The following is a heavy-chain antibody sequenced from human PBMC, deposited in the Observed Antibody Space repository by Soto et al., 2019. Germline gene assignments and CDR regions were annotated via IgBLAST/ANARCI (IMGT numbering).Heavy chain of an antibody. D-gene: IGHD5-12*01. CDR2: ISSSSSYI. CDR1: GFTFSSYS. Sequence: GGSLRLSCAASGFTFSSYSMNWVRQAPGKGLEWVSSISSSSSYIYYADSVKGRFTISRDNAKNSLYLQMNSLRAEDTAVYYCARDLWAPKEGGYTPWGQVNLVTVSS. CDR3: ARDLWAPKEGGYTP. J-gene: IGHJ5*02. V-gene: IGHV3-21*01.